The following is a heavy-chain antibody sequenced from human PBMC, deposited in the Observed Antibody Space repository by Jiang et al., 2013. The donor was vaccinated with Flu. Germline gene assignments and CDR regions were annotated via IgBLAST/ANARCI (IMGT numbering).Heavy chain of an antibody. CDR1: GFTFSSYA. J-gene: IGHJ4*02. Sequence: QLLESGGGLVQPGGSLRLSCAASGFTFSSYAMSWVRQAPGKGLEWLSGISGNGGRTYYADSVKGRFTISRDNSKNTLYLEMNSLRAEDTAVYYCAKDQSRVPAAQAFDYWGQGTLVTVSS. D-gene: IGHD2-2*01. CDR3: AKDQSRVPAAQAFDY. CDR2: ISGNGGRT. V-gene: IGHV3-23*01.